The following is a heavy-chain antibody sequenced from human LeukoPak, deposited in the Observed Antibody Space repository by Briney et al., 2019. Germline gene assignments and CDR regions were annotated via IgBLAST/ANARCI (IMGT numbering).Heavy chain of an antibody. CDR1: GGSISSYY. J-gene: IGHJ5*02. D-gene: IGHD3-10*01. V-gene: IGHV4-59*08. CDR3: ARLHYYGSGNWFDP. CDR2: IYYSGST. Sequence: SETLSLTCTVAGGSISSYYWSWIRQPPGKGLEWIGYIYYSGSTNYNPSLKSRVTISVDTSKNQFSLRLSSVTAADTAVYYCARLHYYGSGNWFDPWGQGTLVTVSS.